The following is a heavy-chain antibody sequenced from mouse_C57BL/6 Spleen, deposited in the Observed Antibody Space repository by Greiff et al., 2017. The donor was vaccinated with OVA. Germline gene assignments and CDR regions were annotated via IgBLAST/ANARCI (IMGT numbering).Heavy chain of an antibody. V-gene: IGHV1-64*01. CDR1: GYTFTSYW. Sequence: VQLQQPGAELVKPGASVKLSCKASGYTFTSYWMHWVKQRPGQGLEWIGMIHPNSGSTNYNEKFKSKATLTVDKSSSTAYMQLSSLTSEDSAVYYCARRPDGYYWYFDVWGTGTTVTVSS. J-gene: IGHJ1*03. CDR2: IHPNSGST. CDR3: ARRPDGYYWYFDV. D-gene: IGHD2-3*01.